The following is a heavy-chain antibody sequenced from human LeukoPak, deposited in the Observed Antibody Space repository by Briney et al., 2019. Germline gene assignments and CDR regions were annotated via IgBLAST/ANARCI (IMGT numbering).Heavy chain of an antibody. CDR2: ISSSSSYI. CDR1: GFTFSSYS. D-gene: IGHD1-1*01. Sequence: GSLRLSCAASGFTFSSYSMNWVRQAPGKGLEWVSSISSSSSYIYYADSVKGRFTISRDNAKNSLYLQMNSLRAEDTAVYYCARDRVNWNDEVDYYYHYGMDVWGKGTTVTVSS. J-gene: IGHJ6*04. CDR3: ARDRVNWNDEVDYYYHYGMDV. V-gene: IGHV3-21*01.